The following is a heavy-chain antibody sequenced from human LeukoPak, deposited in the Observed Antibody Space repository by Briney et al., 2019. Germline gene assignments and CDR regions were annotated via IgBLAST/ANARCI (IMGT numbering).Heavy chain of an antibody. D-gene: IGHD1-26*01. CDR1: GFTFDDYA. Sequence: GGSLRLSCAASGFTFDDYAMHWVRQAPGKGLEWVSGISWNSGSIVYADSVKGRFTISRDNAKNSLYLQMNSLRAEDTALYYCAKSVGATPDAFDIWGQGTMVTVSS. CDR3: AKSVGATPDAFDI. CDR2: ISWNSGSI. V-gene: IGHV3-9*01. J-gene: IGHJ3*02.